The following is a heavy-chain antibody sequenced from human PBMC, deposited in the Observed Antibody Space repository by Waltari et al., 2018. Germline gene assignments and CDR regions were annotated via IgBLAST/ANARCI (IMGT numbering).Heavy chain of an antibody. CDR3: ARVDSSGYYWGGYYYGMDV. J-gene: IGHJ6*02. V-gene: IGHV4-59*01. Sequence: QVQLQESGPGLVKPSETLSLTCTVSGGSISSYYWSWIRQPPGKGLEWIGYIYYSGSTNCNPSLKSRVTISVDTSKNQFSLKLSSVTAADTAVYYCARVDSSGYYWGGYYYGMDVWGQGTTVTVSS. CDR1: GGSISSYY. D-gene: IGHD3-22*01. CDR2: IYYSGST.